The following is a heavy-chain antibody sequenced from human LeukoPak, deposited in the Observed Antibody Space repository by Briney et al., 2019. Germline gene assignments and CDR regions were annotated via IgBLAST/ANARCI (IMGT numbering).Heavy chain of an antibody. D-gene: IGHD2-15*01. J-gene: IGHJ6*02. Sequence: ASVTVSCKASGYTFTSYAMNWVRQAPGQGLEWMGWINTNTGNPTYAQGFTGRFVFSLDTSVSTAYLQISSLKAEGTAVYYCARDLGPYCSGGSCYSHYYYGMDVWGQGTTVTVSS. CDR3: ARDLGPYCSGGSCYSHYYYGMDV. V-gene: IGHV7-4-1*02. CDR1: GYTFTSYA. CDR2: INTNTGNP.